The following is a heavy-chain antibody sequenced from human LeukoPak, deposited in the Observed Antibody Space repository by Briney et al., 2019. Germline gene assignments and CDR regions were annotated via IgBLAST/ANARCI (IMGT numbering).Heavy chain of an antibody. V-gene: IGHV3-74*01. CDR1: GFTFSSYW. D-gene: IGHD1-26*01. CDR3: ARDNSRREGGTTFWWFDP. Sequence: GGSLRLSCAASGFTFSSYWMHWVRQAPGKGLVWVSRTDIDGSRTNYADSVKGRFTISRDNAKNTLYLQMNSLRSEDTAVYFCARDNSRREGGTTFWWFDPWGQGTLVTVSS. CDR2: TDIDGSRT. J-gene: IGHJ5*02.